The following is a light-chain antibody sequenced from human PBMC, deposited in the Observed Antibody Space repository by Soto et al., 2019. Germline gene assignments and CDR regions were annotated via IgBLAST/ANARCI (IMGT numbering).Light chain of an antibody. CDR1: SSDVGGYNY. CDR2: EVS. Sequence: QSALTQPASVSGSPGQTITISCTGTSSDVGGYNYLSWYQQHPGKAPKVMIYEVSNRPSGVSNRFSGYKSGNTASLTISGPQAEDEDDYFCSSYTTSGTPVFGGGTKLTVL. V-gene: IGLV2-14*01. J-gene: IGLJ3*02. CDR3: SSYTTSGTPV.